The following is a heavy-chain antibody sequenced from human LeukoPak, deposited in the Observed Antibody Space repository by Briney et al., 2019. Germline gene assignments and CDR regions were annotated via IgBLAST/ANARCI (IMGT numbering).Heavy chain of an antibody. CDR2: IIPIFGTA. Sequence: ASVKVSCKDSGGTFSSDAISWVRQAPGQGLEWMGGIIPIFGTANYAQKFQGRVTITADESTSTAYMELSSLRSEDTAVYYCARDGPGYSSSWYWGAFDIWGQGTMVTVSS. J-gene: IGHJ3*02. V-gene: IGHV1-69*13. CDR1: GGTFSSDA. D-gene: IGHD6-13*01. CDR3: ARDGPGYSSSWYWGAFDI.